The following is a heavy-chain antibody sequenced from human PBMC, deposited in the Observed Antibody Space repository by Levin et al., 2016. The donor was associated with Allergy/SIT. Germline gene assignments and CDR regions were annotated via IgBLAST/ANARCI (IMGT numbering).Heavy chain of an antibody. CDR2: IDSSGTT. D-gene: IGHD1-20*01. CDR3: ARDNWNQWQFNFYGIDV. V-gene: IGHV4-4*07. Sequence: GSLRLSCNVSGGSMRNQFWSWIRQSAGKGLEYIGRIDSSGTTNYNPSLQSRVTMSVDTSKNQLFLKLSSVTAADTAVYYCARDNWNQWQFNFYGIDVWGLGTSVTVSS. CDR1: GGSMRNQF. J-gene: IGHJ6*02.